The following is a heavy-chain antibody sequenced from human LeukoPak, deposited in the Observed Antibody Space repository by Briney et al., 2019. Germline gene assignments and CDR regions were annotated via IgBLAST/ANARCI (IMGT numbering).Heavy chain of an antibody. CDR2: ISSDGASK. CDR1: GFSFSSYV. D-gene: IGHD1-26*01. Sequence: PGGSLRLSCAASGFSFSSYVIHWVRQAPGKGLEWVAVISSDGASKYYADSVKGRFTISRDNSKNTLYLQMNSLRAEDTAVYYCAKEGGKYSGSYYDAFDIWGQGTMVSVSS. V-gene: IGHV3-30-3*01. J-gene: IGHJ3*02. CDR3: AKEGGKYSGSYYDAFDI.